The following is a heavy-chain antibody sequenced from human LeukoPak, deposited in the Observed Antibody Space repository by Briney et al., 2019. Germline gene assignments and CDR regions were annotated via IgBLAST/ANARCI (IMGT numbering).Heavy chain of an antibody. CDR1: GGSISSSSYY. CDR2: IYYTGST. V-gene: IGHV4-39*01. CDR3: ARDSLQLRYFTLRGTHFDY. D-gene: IGHD3-9*01. Sequence: SETLSLTCTVSGGSISSSSYYWGWIRQPPGKGLEWIGSIYYTGSTYYNPSLKSRVTISVDTSKNQFSLKLSSVTAADTAVYYCARDSLQLRYFTLRGTHFDYWGQGTLVTVSS. J-gene: IGHJ4*02.